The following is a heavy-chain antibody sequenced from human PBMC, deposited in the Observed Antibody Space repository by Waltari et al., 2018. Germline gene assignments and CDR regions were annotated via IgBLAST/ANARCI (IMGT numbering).Heavy chain of an antibody. CDR3: ARHWKKSGYRFDP. Sequence: QLQLQESGPGLVKPSETLSLTCTVPGGSISRSSYYWGWIRQSPGKGLEWIGSIYYSGSTYYNPTLKSRVTMSGDTSKKQFSLKLSSVTAADTAVYYCARHWKKSGYRFDPWGQGTLVTVSS. D-gene: IGHD5-12*01. CDR2: IYYSGST. V-gene: IGHV4-39*01. J-gene: IGHJ5*02. CDR1: GGSISRSSYY.